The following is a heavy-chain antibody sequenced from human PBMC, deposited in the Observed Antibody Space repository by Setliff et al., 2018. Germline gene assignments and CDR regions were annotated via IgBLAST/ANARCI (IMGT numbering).Heavy chain of an antibody. CDR1: GYTFTSYD. J-gene: IGHJ4*02. CDR2: IIPMLNMA. CDR3: ARGRTTSILSCRLDS. Sequence: SVKVSCKASGYTFTSYDINWVRQAPGQGLEWMGGIIPMLNMAHYAPKFQGRVTLTTDKSTNTAYMDLSSLRSDDTAVYYCARGRTTSILSCRLDSWGQGTLVTVSS. D-gene: IGHD3-3*01. V-gene: IGHV1-69*10.